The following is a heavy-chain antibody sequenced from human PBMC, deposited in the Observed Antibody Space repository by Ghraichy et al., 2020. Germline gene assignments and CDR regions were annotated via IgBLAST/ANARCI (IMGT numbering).Heavy chain of an antibody. CDR3: GKHRLFGDYVPNWFDP. CDR2: IFYSGST. Sequence: SETLSLTCTVSDVSIISDNYYWGWIRQPPRKGLEWIGSIFYSGSTYYNPSLKSRVTLSVDTSKNQFSLKLSSVTAADTAVYYCGKHRLFGDYVPNWFDPWGQGTLVTVSS. CDR1: DVSIISDNYY. J-gene: IGHJ5*02. D-gene: IGHD4-17*01. V-gene: IGHV4-39*01.